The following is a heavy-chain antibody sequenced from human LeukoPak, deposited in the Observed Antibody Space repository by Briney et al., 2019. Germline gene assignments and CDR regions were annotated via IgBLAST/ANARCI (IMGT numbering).Heavy chain of an antibody. D-gene: IGHD5-24*01. Sequence: GGSLRLPCAASGFTFRSYWMHWVRQAPGKGLVWVSRVKGDGSFTNYADSVYGRFTISRDNAKNTLYLHMHSLRAEDTAVYYCVRDGDDFNFDYWGQGSLVTVSS. CDR2: VKGDGSFT. J-gene: IGHJ4*02. CDR3: VRDGDDFNFDY. CDR1: GFTFRSYW. V-gene: IGHV3-74*01.